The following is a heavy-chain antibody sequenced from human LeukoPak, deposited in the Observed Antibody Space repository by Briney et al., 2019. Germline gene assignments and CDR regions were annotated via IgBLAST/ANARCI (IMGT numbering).Heavy chain of an antibody. CDR3: ARPPGFSTSFWD. J-gene: IGHJ4*02. D-gene: IGHD2-2*01. V-gene: IGHV4-39*01. CDR1: GGSISGTSYY. CDR2: IHYSGRT. Sequence: SETLSLTCTVSGGSISGTSYYWGWIRQPPGKGPEWIGSIHYSGRTYYKPSLKSRVTISVDTSKNQFSLKLTSVTSADTPVYYCARPPGFSTSFWDWGQGTLVTVSS.